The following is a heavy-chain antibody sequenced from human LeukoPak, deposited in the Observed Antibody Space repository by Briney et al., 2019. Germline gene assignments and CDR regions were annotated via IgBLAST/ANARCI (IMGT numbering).Heavy chain of an antibody. V-gene: IGHV4-30-2*01. CDR3: ARDPVAAAARAGTDY. J-gene: IGHJ4*02. CDR1: GGSISSGGYY. Sequence: SETLSLTCTVSGGSISSGGYYWSWIRQPPGKGLEWIGYIYHSGSAYYNPSLKSRVTISVDRSKNQFSLKLSSVTAADTAVYYCARDPVAAAARAGTDYWGQGTLVTVSS. D-gene: IGHD6-13*01. CDR2: IYHSGSA.